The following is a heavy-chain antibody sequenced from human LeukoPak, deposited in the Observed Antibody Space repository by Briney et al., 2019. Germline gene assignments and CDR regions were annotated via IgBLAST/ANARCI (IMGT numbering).Heavy chain of an antibody. V-gene: IGHV3-66*01. CDR2: IHSGGST. CDR1: GFTFSSYS. J-gene: IGHJ4*02. CDR3: AREEGPLDY. Sequence: GGSLRLSCAASGFTFSSYSMNWVRQAPGKGLEWVSLIHSGGSTYYADSVKDRFIISRDNSKNTLCLQMNSLRVEDTAVYYCAREEGPLDYWGQGTLVTVSS.